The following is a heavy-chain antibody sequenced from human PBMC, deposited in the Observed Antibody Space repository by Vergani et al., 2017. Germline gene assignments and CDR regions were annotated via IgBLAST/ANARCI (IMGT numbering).Heavy chain of an antibody. Sequence: QLQLQESGPGLVKPSETLSLTCTVSGGSISSSSYYWGWIRQPPGKGLEWIGSIYYSGSTYYNPSLKSRVTISVDTSKNQFSLKLSSVTAADTAVYYCASVGDSSSSGGPFDYWGQGTLVTVSS. D-gene: IGHD6-6*01. J-gene: IGHJ4*02. V-gene: IGHV4-39*01. CDR3: ASVGDSSSSGGPFDY. CDR1: GGSISSSSYY. CDR2: IYYSGST.